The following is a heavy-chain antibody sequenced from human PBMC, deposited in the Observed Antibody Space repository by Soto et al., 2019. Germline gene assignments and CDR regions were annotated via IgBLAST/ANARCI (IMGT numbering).Heavy chain of an antibody. Sequence: ASVKVSCKASGYTFTSYAMHWVRQAPGQRLEWMGWINAGNGNTKYSQKFQGRVTITRDTSASTAYMELSSLRSEDTAVYYCARVPFSYYDSSGYLDYWGQGTLVTVS. J-gene: IGHJ4*02. V-gene: IGHV1-3*01. D-gene: IGHD3-22*01. CDR3: ARVPFSYYDSSGYLDY. CDR2: INAGNGNT. CDR1: GYTFTSYA.